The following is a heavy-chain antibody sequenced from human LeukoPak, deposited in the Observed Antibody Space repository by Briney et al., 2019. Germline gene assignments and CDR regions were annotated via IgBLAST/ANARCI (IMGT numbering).Heavy chain of an antibody. CDR3: ARGASLIPEYSSSSREDLPG. CDR1: GYTFTGYY. Sequence: ASVKVSCKASGYTFTGYYMHWVRQAPGQGLEWMGWINPNSGGTNYAQKFQGRVTMTRDTSISTAYMELSRLRSEDTAVYYCARGASLIPEYSSSSREDLPGWGQGTLVTVSS. J-gene: IGHJ4*02. V-gene: IGHV1-2*02. CDR2: INPNSGGT. D-gene: IGHD6-6*01.